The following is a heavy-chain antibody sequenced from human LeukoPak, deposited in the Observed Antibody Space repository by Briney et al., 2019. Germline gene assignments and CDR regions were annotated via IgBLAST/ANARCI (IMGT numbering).Heavy chain of an antibody. CDR3: ARGVEPLAANTLAY. Sequence: GGSLRLSCAASGFTFNIYAMTWVRQAPGKGLEWVSGISGSGDTTYYADSVKGRFTISRDNSKNTLYVQMHSLRAEDTAIYYCARGVEPLAANTLAYWGQGTLVTVSS. D-gene: IGHD1-14*01. J-gene: IGHJ4*02. CDR1: GFTFNIYA. V-gene: IGHV3-23*01. CDR2: ISGSGDTT.